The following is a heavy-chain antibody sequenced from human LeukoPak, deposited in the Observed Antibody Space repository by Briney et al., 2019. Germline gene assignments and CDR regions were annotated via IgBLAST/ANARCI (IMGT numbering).Heavy chain of an antibody. CDR1: GYTFTSYT. CDR2: INTNTEKP. D-gene: IGHD1-1*01. CDR3: ARGMSNSPYYFYYYMDV. J-gene: IGHJ6*03. V-gene: IGHV7-4-1*02. Sequence: ASVKVSCKASGYTFTSYTMNWVRQAPGQGLEWMGCINTNTEKPTYAQGFTGRFVFSLDTSVSTAYLQISSLKAEDTAVHYCARGMSNSPYYFYYYMDVWGKGTTVTVSS.